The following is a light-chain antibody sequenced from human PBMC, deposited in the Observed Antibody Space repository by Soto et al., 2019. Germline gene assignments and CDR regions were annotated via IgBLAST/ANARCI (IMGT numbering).Light chain of an antibody. V-gene: IGLV2-14*01. CDR3: SSSSTTLVV. J-gene: IGLJ2*01. CDR1: SSDVGGYNY. Sequence: QSVLTQPASVSASPGQSITISCTGTSSDVGGYNYVSWYQQYPGTAPKLMIHDVSIRPSGVSDRFTGSKSGNTASLSISGLQAEDEADYYCSSSSTTLVVFGGGTKLTVL. CDR2: DVS.